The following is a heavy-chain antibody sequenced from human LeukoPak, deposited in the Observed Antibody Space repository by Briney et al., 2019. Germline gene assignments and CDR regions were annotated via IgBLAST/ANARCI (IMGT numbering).Heavy chain of an antibody. Sequence: PGGSLRLSCAASGFTFSTYAMSWVRQAPGKGLEWVSGISGSGSTTYYAGSVKGRFIISRDNSKNTLYLQMNSLRAEDTAVYYCARAEYQLLFLSGFDPWGQGTLVTVSS. CDR1: GFTFSTYA. J-gene: IGHJ5*02. CDR2: ISGSGSTT. D-gene: IGHD2-2*01. V-gene: IGHV3-23*01. CDR3: ARAEYQLLFLSGFDP.